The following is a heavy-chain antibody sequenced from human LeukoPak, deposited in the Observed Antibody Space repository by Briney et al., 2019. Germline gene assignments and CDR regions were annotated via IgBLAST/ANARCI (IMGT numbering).Heavy chain of an antibody. CDR3: ARDPNLRYDWFDP. CDR2: INPNSGGT. V-gene: IGHV1-2*02. D-gene: IGHD4-17*01. CDR1: GYTFTGYY. Sequence: GASAKVSCKASGYTFTGYYMHWVRQAPGQGLEWMGWINPNSGGTNYAQKFQGRVTMTRDTSISTAYMELSRLRSDDTAVYYCARDPNLRYDWFDPWGQGTLVTVSS. J-gene: IGHJ5*02.